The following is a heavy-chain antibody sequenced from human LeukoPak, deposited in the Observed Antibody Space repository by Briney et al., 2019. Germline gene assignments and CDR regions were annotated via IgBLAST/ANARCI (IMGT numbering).Heavy chain of an antibody. CDR1: GFNFNDAW. CDR3: TAGLGKTDDDS. CDR2: VRTTAEGETT. V-gene: IGHV3-15*01. D-gene: IGHD4-11*01. Sequence: GGSLRLSCEGSGFNFNDAWMSGIRQAPGKGLEWVGRVRTTAEGETTDYAAPVRGRFIISRDDSKNMVFLQMNRLETEDTAIYYCTAGLGKTDDDSWGQGTLVTVSS. J-gene: IGHJ4*02.